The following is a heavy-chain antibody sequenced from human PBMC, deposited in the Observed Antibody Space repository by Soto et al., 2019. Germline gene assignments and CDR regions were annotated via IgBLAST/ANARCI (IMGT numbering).Heavy chain of an antibody. CDR3: AKALKDGYSGYDYERSYYYYYHMDV. CDR1: GFTFNNYW. V-gene: IGHV3-74*01. J-gene: IGHJ6*03. CDR2: INGDGTTT. D-gene: IGHD5-12*01. Sequence: PGGSLRLSCAASGFTFNNYWMHWVRQAPGKGLVWVSRINGDGTTTTYADSVKGRFTISRDNAKNSLYLQMNSLRAEDTALYYCAKALKDGYSGYDYERSYYYYYHMDVWGKGTTVTVSS.